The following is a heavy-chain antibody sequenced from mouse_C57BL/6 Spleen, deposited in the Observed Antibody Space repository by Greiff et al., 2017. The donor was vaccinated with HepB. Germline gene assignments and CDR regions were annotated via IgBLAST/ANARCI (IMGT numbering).Heavy chain of an antibody. D-gene: IGHD1-1*01. CDR1: GYTFTSYW. Sequence: QVQLQQPGAELVMPGASVKLSCKASGYTFTSYWMHWVKQRPGQGLEWIGEIDPSDSYTNYNQKFKGKSTLTVDKSSSTAYMQLSSLTSEDSAVYYCAKLLPQPGYFDVWGTGTTVTVSS. CDR3: AKLLPQPGYFDV. J-gene: IGHJ1*03. V-gene: IGHV1-69*01. CDR2: IDPSDSYT.